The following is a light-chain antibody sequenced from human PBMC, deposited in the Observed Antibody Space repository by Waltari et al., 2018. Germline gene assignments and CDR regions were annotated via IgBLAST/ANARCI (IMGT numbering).Light chain of an antibody. CDR1: QSIARY. J-gene: IGKJ1*01. Sequence: DIQMTQSPSSLSASVGDRVTITCRARQSIARYLNWYQQKPGKAPKLLVYAVSTLHSGGPSRFSGSGSGTDFTLTINTLQPEDFATYYCQQSYSTLSWTFGQGTKVEMK. CDR3: QQSYSTLSWT. V-gene: IGKV1-39*01. CDR2: AVS.